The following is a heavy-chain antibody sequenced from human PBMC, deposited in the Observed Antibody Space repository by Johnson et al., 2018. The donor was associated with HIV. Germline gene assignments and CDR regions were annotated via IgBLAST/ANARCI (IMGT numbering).Heavy chain of an antibody. Sequence: QVQLVESGGGVVQPGGSLRLSCAASGFTFRSYGMHWVRQAPGKGLEWVAFIRYAGSNKYYADSVKGRFTISRDNSKNTLYLQMNSLRAEDTAVYYCARGISNWNYFDDDAFDIWGQGTMVTVSS. CDR1: GFTFRSYG. CDR2: IRYAGSNK. V-gene: IGHV3-30*02. CDR3: ARGISNWNYFDDDAFDI. D-gene: IGHD1-7*01. J-gene: IGHJ3*02.